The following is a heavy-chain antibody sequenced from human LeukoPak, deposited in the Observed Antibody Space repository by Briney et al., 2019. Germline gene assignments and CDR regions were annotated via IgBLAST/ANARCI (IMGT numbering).Heavy chain of an antibody. CDR3: ARDLGGFGDV. D-gene: IGHD3-16*01. J-gene: IGHJ6*04. V-gene: IGHV4-34*01. CDR2: INHSGST. CDR1: GGSFSGCY. Sequence: SETLSLTCAVYGGSFSGCYWSWIRQPPGKGLEWIGEINHSGSTNYNPSLKSRVTVSVDTSKNQFSLKLSSVTAADTAVYYCARDLGGFGDVWGKGTTVTVSS.